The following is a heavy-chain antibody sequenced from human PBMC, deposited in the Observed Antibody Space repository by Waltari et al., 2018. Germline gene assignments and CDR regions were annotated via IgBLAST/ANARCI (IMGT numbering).Heavy chain of an antibody. Sequence: QVQLQESGPGLVKPSETLSLTCTVSGGSISSYYWSWIRQPPGKGLEWIGYIYYSGSTNYNPSLKSRVTISVDTSKNQFSLKLSSVTAADTAVYYCARDPSIVGATYDYWGQGTLVTVSS. J-gene: IGHJ4*02. CDR2: IYYSGST. V-gene: IGHV4-59*12. CDR3: ARDPSIVGATYDY. D-gene: IGHD1-26*01. CDR1: GGSISSYY.